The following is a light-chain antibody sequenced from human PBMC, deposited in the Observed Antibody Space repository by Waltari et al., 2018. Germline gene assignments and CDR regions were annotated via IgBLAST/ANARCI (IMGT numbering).Light chain of an antibody. CDR3: QKYNSRPR. J-gene: IGKJ4*01. V-gene: IGKV1-27*01. CDR1: QAIDNY. Sequence: DIQMTQSPSSLSASVGDRVTITCRASQAIDNYLTWYQQTPGKPPKILIYDAYTLHSWVPSRFSGSGGRTEFILTISSLQPEDAATYFCQKYNSRPRFGGGTKVELK. CDR2: DAY.